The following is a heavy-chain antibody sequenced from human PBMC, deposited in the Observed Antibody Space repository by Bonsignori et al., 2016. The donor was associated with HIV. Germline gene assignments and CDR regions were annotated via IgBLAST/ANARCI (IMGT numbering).Heavy chain of an antibody. CDR1: GGSFSTYS. CDR2: LIPLISTV. V-gene: IGHV1-69*13. CDR3: ARLRSYYFE. Sequence: SVKVSCKASGGSFSTYSVNWVRQAPGQGLEWMGGLIPLISTVNYAQRFQGRVTITADESTSTAYMELNSLRSEDTAVYFCARLRSYYFEWGQGTLVTVSS. J-gene: IGHJ4*02. D-gene: IGHD3-10*01.